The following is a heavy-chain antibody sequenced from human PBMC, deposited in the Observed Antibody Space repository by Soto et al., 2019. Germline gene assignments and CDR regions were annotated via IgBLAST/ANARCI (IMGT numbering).Heavy chain of an antibody. Sequence: SETLSLTCTVSGDSISSYYWSWIRQPPGKGLEWIGYLSYSGTANYNPSLKSRVTISVDTSKNQFSLKLNSVTAADTAVYYCVIDRKVLVVYDSYWYFDLWGRGTLVTVSS. CDR1: GDSISSYY. V-gene: IGHV4-59*01. CDR3: VIDRKVLVVYDSYWYFDL. J-gene: IGHJ2*01. D-gene: IGHD2-8*01. CDR2: LSYSGTA.